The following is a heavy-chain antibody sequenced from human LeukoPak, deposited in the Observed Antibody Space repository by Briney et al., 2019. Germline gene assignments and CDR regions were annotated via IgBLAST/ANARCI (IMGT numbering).Heavy chain of an antibody. V-gene: IGHV3-21*01. CDR1: SFTFCRYS. CDR2: ISSSSRYI. D-gene: IGHD3-3*01. Sequence: AGVTLRLSCAASSFTFCRYSMNWLRQAPGKGLECVSTISSSSRYIFYADSVRVRLTLPRDNAKTSLYLQMNSLRADDTAVYYCAGSARLMKGVVEVTALDDWGQGTLVTVSS. CDR3: AGSARLMKGVVEVTALDD. J-gene: IGHJ4*02.